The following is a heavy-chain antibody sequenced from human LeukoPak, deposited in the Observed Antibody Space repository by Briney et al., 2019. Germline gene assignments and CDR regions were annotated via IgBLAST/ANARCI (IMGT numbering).Heavy chain of an antibody. D-gene: IGHD3-22*01. CDR1: GFTLSTYW. CDR3: AKDLEEYYDSSGYNY. Sequence: GGSLRLSCAASGFTLSTYWMSWVRQAPGKGLEWVAHIKQDGSQEYYVDSVKGRFTISRDSAKNSLYLQMNSLRAEDTAVYYCAKDLEEYYDSSGYNYWGQGTLVTVSS. CDR2: IKQDGSQE. J-gene: IGHJ4*02. V-gene: IGHV3-7*01.